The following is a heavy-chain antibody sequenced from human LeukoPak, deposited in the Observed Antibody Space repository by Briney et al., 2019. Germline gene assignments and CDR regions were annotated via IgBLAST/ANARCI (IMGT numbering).Heavy chain of an antibody. Sequence: GGSLRLSCAASGFTFDDYTMHWVRQAPGKGLEWVAVIWYDGSNKYYADSVKGRFTISRDNSKNTLYLQMNSLRAEDTAVYYCARSTHYHDSSGYLAYWSQGTLVTASP. CDR1: GFTFDDYT. D-gene: IGHD3-22*01. J-gene: IGHJ4*02. CDR2: IWYDGSNK. CDR3: ARSTHYHDSSGYLAY. V-gene: IGHV3-33*08.